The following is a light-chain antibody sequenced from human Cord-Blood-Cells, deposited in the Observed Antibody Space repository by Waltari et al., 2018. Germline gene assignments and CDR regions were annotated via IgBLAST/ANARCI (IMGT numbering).Light chain of an antibody. CDR1: SSDVGGYNY. CDR2: DVS. CDR3: SSYTSSSTRV. J-gene: IGLJ3*02. Sequence: QSALTQPASVSGSPGQSITISCTGTSSDVGGYNYVSWYQQHPYKAPKLMIYDVSNRPSGFSNRFSGSKSGNTASLTISGLQAEDEADYYCSSYTSSSTRVFGGGTKLTVL. V-gene: IGLV2-14*01.